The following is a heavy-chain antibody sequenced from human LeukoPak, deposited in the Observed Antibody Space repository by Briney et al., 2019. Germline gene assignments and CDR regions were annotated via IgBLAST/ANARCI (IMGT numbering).Heavy chain of an antibody. V-gene: IGHV3-33*01. CDR1: GFTFGNYG. CDR3: AREEAGTTFDY. Sequence: GTSLRLSCAASGFTFGNYGMNWVRQAPGKGLEWVALIWYDGSRDYYVDFVKGRFTVSRDNSKNTLYLQMNSLRAEDTAVYYCAREEAGTTFDYWGQGTLVTVSS. J-gene: IGHJ4*02. D-gene: IGHD1-7*01. CDR2: IWYDGSRD.